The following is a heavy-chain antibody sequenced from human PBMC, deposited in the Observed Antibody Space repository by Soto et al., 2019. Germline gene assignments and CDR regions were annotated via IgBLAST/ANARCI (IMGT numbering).Heavy chain of an antibody. CDR3: ARDETTVAPFDY. CDR1: GFSFNKSS. D-gene: IGHD1-1*01. CDR2: ISFDGSHK. V-gene: IGHV3-30-3*01. J-gene: IGHJ4*02. Sequence: QLVESGGGVVQPGRSLRLSCAASGFSFNKSSMHWVRQVPGKGLEWVAVISFDGSHKYYADSVKGRFTISRDNSKNPLYLQINSLSGEDTAVYYCARDETTVAPFDYWGQGTLVTVSS.